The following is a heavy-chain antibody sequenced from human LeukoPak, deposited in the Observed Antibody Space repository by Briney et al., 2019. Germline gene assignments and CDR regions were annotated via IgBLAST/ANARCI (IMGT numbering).Heavy chain of an antibody. V-gene: IGHV1-2*02. Sequence: ASVKVSLKASGYTFSAYYMHWVRQAPGQGLEWMGWINPNSGGTNYAQKFQGRVTMTRDTSISTAYMELSRLRSDDTAVYYCARLGSGYYFSGSNGYYFDYWGQGTLVTVSS. D-gene: IGHD3-22*01. CDR3: ARLGSGYYFSGSNGYYFDY. J-gene: IGHJ4*02. CDR1: GYTFSAYY. CDR2: INPNSGGT.